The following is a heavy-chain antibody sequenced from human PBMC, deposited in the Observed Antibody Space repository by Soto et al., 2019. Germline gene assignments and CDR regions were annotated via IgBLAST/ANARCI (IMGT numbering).Heavy chain of an antibody. V-gene: IGHV4-31*03. CDR1: CSSITCPCVY. Sequence: SDTLSLTFTVHCSSITCPCVYWDWIRQHPGKGLEWIGNIYYSGTAYYNPSLKIRVTISIDTSKNQFSLKLSSVTAADTAIYYCARDLFHXSGYYHSFDYWGQG. J-gene: IGHJ4*02. CDR2: IYYSGTA. D-gene: IGHD3-22*01. CDR3: ARDLFHXSGYYHSFDY.